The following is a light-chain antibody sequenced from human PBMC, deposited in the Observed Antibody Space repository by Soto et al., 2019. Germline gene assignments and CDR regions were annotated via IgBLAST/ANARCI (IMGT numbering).Light chain of an antibody. V-gene: IGKV1-12*01. CDR3: QQDNTFPIS. J-gene: IGKJ5*01. Sequence: DIQMTQSPSSVSASVGDRVTITCRASQGISSWLAWYPQKPGKAPKLLIYAASSLQSGVPSRFSGSGPGTDFTLPSSSLQPEDFATYYCQQDNTFPISFGTGTRLEI. CDR2: AAS. CDR1: QGISSW.